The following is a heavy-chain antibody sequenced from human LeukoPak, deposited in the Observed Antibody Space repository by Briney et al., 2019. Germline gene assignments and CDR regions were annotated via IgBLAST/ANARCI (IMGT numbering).Heavy chain of an antibody. CDR1: GYTFTSYY. J-gene: IGHJ4*02. CDR2: INPSGGST. V-gene: IGHV1-46*01. Sequence: ASVKVSCTASGYTFTSYYMHWVRQAPGQGLEWMGIINPSGGSTSYAQKFQGRVTMTRDTSTSTVYMELSSLRSEDTAVYYCATLGGVIVKDYWGQGALATVSS. D-gene: IGHD3-16*02. CDR3: ATLGGVIVKDY.